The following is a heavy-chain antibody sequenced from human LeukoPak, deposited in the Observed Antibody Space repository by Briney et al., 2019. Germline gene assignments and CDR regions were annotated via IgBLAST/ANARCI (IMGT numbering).Heavy chain of an antibody. CDR1: GYTFTGYY. V-gene: IGHV1-2*02. Sequence: ASVKVSCKASGYTFTGYYMHWVRQAPGQGLEWMGWINPDSGGTTNAQQLQGRVTMTRDTSISTAYMELSRLRSDDTAVYYCARTFYDTLDSDAFDFWGQGTMVIVSS. CDR2: INPDSGGT. J-gene: IGHJ3*01. D-gene: IGHD2/OR15-2a*01. CDR3: ARTFYDTLDSDAFDF.